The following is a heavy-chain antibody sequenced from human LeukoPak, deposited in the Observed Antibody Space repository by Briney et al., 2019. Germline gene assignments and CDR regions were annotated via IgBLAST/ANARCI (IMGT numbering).Heavy chain of an antibody. D-gene: IGHD3-10*01. CDR1: GGSFSGYY. V-gene: IGHV4-34*01. J-gene: IGHJ5*02. CDR2: INHSGST. Sequence: PSETLSLTCAVYGGSFSGYYWSWLRQPPGKGLEWIGEINHSGSTNYNPSLKSRVTISVDTSKNQFSLKLSSVTAADTAVYYCARSLIGDWFDPWGQGTLVTVSP. CDR3: ARSLIGDWFDP.